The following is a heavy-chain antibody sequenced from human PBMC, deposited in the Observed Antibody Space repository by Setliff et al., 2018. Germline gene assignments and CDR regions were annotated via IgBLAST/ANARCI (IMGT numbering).Heavy chain of an antibody. CDR1: GDSISRSTYY. CDR2: IYYSGNT. Sequence: TLSLTCTVSGDSISRSTYYWSWIRQPPGKGLEWIGYIYYSGNTNYNPSLKSRVTISVDTSKNQFSLKLSSVTAADTAVYFCARGYYNFLSGYYTPYYFDYWGQGTLVTVSS. CDR3: ARGYYNFLSGYYTPYYFDY. J-gene: IGHJ4*02. D-gene: IGHD3-3*01. V-gene: IGHV4-61*01.